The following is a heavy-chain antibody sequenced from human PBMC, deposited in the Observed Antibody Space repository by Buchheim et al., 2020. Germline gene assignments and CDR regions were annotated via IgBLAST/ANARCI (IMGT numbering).Heavy chain of an antibody. V-gene: IGHV3-74*01. J-gene: IGHJ6*02. Sequence: EVQLVESGGGLVQPGGSLRLSCAASGFTFSSYWMHWVRQAPGKGLVWVSRINSDGSSTSYADSVKGRFTISRDNAKNTLYLQMNSLRAEDTAVYYCARKLAAAGMFYYYYYGMDVWGQGTT. CDR3: ARKLAAAGMFYYYYYGMDV. D-gene: IGHD6-13*01. CDR2: INSDGSST. CDR1: GFTFSSYW.